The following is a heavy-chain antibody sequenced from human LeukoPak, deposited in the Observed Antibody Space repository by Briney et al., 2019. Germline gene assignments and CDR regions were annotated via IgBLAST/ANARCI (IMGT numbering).Heavy chain of an antibody. J-gene: IGHJ3*02. CDR3: ARSPWIDLLPDAFDI. Sequence: SETLSLTCAVSGGSISSSNWWSWVRQPPGKGLEWIGEIYHSGSTNYNPSLKSRVTISVDKSKNQFSLKLSSVTAADTAVYFCARSPWIDLLPDAFDIWGQGTTVIVSS. CDR1: GGSISSSNW. V-gene: IGHV4-4*02. D-gene: IGHD2-2*03. CDR2: IYHSGST.